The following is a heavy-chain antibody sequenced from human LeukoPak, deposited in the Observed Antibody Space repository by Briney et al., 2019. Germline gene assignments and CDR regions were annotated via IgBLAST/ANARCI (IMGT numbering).Heavy chain of an antibody. D-gene: IGHD3-10*01. CDR3: ATVAGHMVRRLLPFHY. CDR1: GGSFSGYY. J-gene: IGHJ4*02. CDR2: INHSGRT. V-gene: IGHV4-34*01. Sequence: SETLSLTCAVYGGSFSGYYWSWVRQPPGKGGEWGGEINHSGRTKYNTSLKRRVTISVDKSKKKFSLKLSSVTAADPAVYYCATVAGHMVRRLLPFHYWGQGPLLSVSS.